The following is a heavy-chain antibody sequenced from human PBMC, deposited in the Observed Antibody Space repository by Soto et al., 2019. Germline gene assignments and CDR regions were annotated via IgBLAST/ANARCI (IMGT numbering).Heavy chain of an antibody. CDR2: ISGGGDET. CDR1: GFTFRNYA. J-gene: IGHJ5*02. CDR3: VKDGEAYNGVWDSFDP. D-gene: IGHD3-16*01. V-gene: IGHV3-23*01. Sequence: EVQLLESGGGWVQPGGSLRLSCAASGFTFRNYAMTWVRQAQGKGLEWVSGISGGGDETYNADSVKGRFTISRDNSKNTLYLQMNSLRAEDTAIYYCVKDGEAYNGVWDSFDPCGQGTLITVSS.